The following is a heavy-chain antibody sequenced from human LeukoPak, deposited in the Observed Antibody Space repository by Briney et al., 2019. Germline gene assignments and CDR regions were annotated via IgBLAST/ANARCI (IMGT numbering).Heavy chain of an antibody. V-gene: IGHV3-21*01. CDR1: GFTFSDYT. Sequence: GGSLRLSCAASGFTFSDYTMNWVRQAPGKGLEWASSISSTSSYISYADSVKGRFTISRDNAKNSLYLQLNSLGAEDTAVYYCARDEPGMTMTDYWGQGTLVTVSS. CDR3: ARDEPGMTMTDY. D-gene: IGHD4/OR15-4a*01. CDR2: ISSTSSYI. J-gene: IGHJ4*02.